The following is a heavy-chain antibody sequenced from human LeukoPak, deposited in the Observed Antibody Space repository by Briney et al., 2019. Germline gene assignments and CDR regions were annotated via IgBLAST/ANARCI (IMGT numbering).Heavy chain of an antibody. Sequence: GGSLRLSCAASGFTFSSYAMHWVRQAPGKGLEWVAVISYDGSNKYYADSVKGRFTISRDNSKNTLYLQMNSLRAEDTAVYYCARFMTHIVVVIDIEMGMDVWGQGTTVTVSS. CDR2: ISYDGSNK. D-gene: IGHD2-21*01. CDR1: GFTFSSYA. V-gene: IGHV3-30-3*01. J-gene: IGHJ6*02. CDR3: ARFMTHIVVVIDIEMGMDV.